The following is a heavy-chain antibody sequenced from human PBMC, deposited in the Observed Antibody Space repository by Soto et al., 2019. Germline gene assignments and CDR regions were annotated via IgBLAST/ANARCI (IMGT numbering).Heavy chain of an antibody. V-gene: IGHV4-34*01. CDR2: INHSGST. Sequence: PSETLSLTCAVYGGPFSAYYWSWIRQPPGKGLEWIGEINHSGSTNYNPSLKSRVTISVDTSKNQFSLNLSSVTAADTAVYYCASVASSSLYYWGQGTLVTVSS. CDR1: GGPFSAYY. D-gene: IGHD6-6*01. J-gene: IGHJ4*02. CDR3: ASVASSSLYY.